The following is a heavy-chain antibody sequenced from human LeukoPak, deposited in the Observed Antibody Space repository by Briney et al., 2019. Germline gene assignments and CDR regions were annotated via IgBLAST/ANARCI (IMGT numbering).Heavy chain of an antibody. CDR1: GGSISSSNW. CDR3: ARDRGQRITMVRGNWFDP. Sequence: SETLSLTCAVSGGSISSSNWWSWVRQPPGKGLEWIGEIYHSGSTNYNPSLKSRVTISVDKSKNQFSLKLSSVTAADTAVYYCARDRGQRITMVRGNWFDPWGQGTLVTVSS. V-gene: IGHV4-4*02. CDR2: IYHSGST. D-gene: IGHD3-10*01. J-gene: IGHJ5*02.